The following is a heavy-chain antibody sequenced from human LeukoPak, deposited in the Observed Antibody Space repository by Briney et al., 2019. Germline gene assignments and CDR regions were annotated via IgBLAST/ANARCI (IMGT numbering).Heavy chain of an antibody. CDR1: GYTFTSYG. J-gene: IGHJ6*02. V-gene: IGHV1-18*01. CDR2: ISAYNGNT. Sequence: VKVSCKASGYTFTSYGISWVRQAPGQGLEWMGWISAYNGNTNYAQKLQGRVTMTTDTSTSTAYMELSSLRSEDTAVYYCATPITNLVGYGMDVWGQGTTVTVSS. CDR3: ATPITNLVGYGMDV. D-gene: IGHD2-15*01.